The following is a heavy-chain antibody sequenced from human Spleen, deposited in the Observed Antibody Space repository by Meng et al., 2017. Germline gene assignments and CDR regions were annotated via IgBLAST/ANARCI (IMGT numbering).Heavy chain of an antibody. CDR1: GFTFRDYA. V-gene: IGHV3-23*04. CDR3: AKQGGLDQY. D-gene: IGHD2-15*01. CDR2: ISGSGAST. Sequence: VQLVESGGGVVQPGRSLRLSCAASGFTFRDYAMSWVRQAPGKGLEWVSAISGSGASTYYADSVKGRFTISRDNSKNTVYLQVNSLRAEDTAVYYCAKQGGLDQYWGRGTLVTVSS. J-gene: IGHJ4*02.